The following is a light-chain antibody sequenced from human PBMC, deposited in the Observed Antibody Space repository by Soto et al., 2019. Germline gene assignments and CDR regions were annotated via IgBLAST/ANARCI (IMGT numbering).Light chain of an antibody. CDR2: QVN. Sequence: LTQPPSASGSPGQSVTISCTGTNNDIGGYTYVSWYQQLPGKAPKLMIYQVNKRPSGIADRFSGSKSGNTASLTVSGLQPEDEAEYFCSSYSRSINYVSGTGTKGTVL. CDR1: NNDIGGYTY. CDR3: SSYSRSINYV. V-gene: IGLV2-8*01. J-gene: IGLJ1*01.